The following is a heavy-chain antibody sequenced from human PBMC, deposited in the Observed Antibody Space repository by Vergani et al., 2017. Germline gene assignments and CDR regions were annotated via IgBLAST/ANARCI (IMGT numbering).Heavy chain of an antibody. Sequence: QVQLQQWGAGLLKPSETLSLTCAVYGGSSSGYYWSWIRQPPGKGMEWIGEINHIGSTNYNPSLKCRVTISVAPSKNQFSLKLSSVTAADTAVYYCARGRSITRIVVAKGVFDPWGQGTLVTVSS. CDR2: INHIGST. CDR1: GGSSSGYY. V-gene: IGHV4-34*01. D-gene: IGHD3-22*01. CDR3: ARGRSITRIVVAKGVFDP. J-gene: IGHJ5*02.